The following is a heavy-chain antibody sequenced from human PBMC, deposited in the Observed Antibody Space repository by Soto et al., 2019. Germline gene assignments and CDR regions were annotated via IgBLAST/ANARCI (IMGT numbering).Heavy chain of an antibody. Sequence: LRLSCAASGFTFSYYAMMWVRQAPGKGLEWVAGILGRGTTYHADYVKGRFTIYKDNSKSTLYLEMNSLRAEDTAVYYCAKDAVYGDGLWLPESWGQGTMVTVSS. CDR2: ILGRGTT. CDR3: AKDAVYGDGLWLPES. CDR1: GFTFSYYA. J-gene: IGHJ4*02. V-gene: IGHV3-23*01. D-gene: IGHD4-17*01.